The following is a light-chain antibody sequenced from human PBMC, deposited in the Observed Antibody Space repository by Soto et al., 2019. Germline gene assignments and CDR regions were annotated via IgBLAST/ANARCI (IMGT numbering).Light chain of an antibody. CDR3: QQYNSYSPMYT. CDR1: QSISSW. J-gene: IGKJ2*01. Sequence: DIPMTQSPSTLSASVGDRVIITCRASQSISSWLAWYQQKPGKAPKLLIYKASTLESGVPSRFSGSGSGTEFTLSISSLQPDDFATYYCQQYNSYSPMYTFGQGTRLEIK. V-gene: IGKV1-5*03. CDR2: KAS.